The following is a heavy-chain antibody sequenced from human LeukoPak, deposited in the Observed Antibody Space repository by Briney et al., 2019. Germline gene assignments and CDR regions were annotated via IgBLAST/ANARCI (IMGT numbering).Heavy chain of an antibody. CDR2: ISSNGGST. V-gene: IGHV3-64*01. CDR3: ARDGYWTYSSSTLDY. CDR1: GFTFSSYA. Sequence: PGGSLRLSCAVSGFTFSSYAMHWVRQAPGKGLEYVSAISSNGGSTYYANSVKGRFTISRDNSKNTLYLQMNSLRAEDTAVYYCARDGYWTYSSSTLDYWGQGTLVTVSS. D-gene: IGHD6-6*01. J-gene: IGHJ4*02.